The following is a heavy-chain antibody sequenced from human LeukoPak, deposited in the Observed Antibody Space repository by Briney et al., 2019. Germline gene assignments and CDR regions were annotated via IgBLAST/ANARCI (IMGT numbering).Heavy chain of an antibody. V-gene: IGHV4-4*07. CDR1: GASITSFR. J-gene: IGHJ4*02. CDR2: IYTSGST. D-gene: IGHD6-6*01. Sequence: SESLSLTCAVSGASITSFRWTWFRQPAGRGLEWIGLIYTSGSTLYNPSPQSRVAMSVDVTKNQLSLKLSYVTAADAATYYCARKDGDYWGQGTLVTVSS. CDR3: ARKDGDY.